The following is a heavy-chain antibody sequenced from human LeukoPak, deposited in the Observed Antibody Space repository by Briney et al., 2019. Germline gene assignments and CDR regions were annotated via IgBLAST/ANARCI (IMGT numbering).Heavy chain of an antibody. CDR2: INHSGST. J-gene: IGHJ4*02. D-gene: IGHD3-22*01. Sequence: SETLSLTCAVYGGSFSGYYWSWIRQPPGKGLEWIGEINHSGSTNYNPSLKSRVTISVDTSKNQFSLKLSSVTAADTAVYYCARLSADYYDSSGPSDYWGQGTLVTVSS. V-gene: IGHV4-34*01. CDR3: ARLSADYYDSSGPSDY. CDR1: GGSFSGYY.